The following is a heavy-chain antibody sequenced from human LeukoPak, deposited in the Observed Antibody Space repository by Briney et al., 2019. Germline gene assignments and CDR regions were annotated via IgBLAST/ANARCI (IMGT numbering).Heavy chain of an antibody. V-gene: IGHV4-38-2*02. CDR2: IYHSGST. J-gene: IGHJ3*02. Sequence: PSETLSLTCTVSGYSISSGYYWGWIRQPPREGLEWIGSIYHSGSTYYNPSLKSRVTISVDTSKNQFPLKLSSVTAADTAVYYCARGHYGDYFDAFDIWGQGTMVTVSS. CDR3: ARGHYGDYFDAFDI. CDR1: GYSISSGYY. D-gene: IGHD4-17*01.